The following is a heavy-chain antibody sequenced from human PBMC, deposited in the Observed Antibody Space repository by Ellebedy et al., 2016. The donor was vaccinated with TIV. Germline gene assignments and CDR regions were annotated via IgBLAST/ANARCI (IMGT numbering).Heavy chain of an antibody. V-gene: IGHV3-7*03. CDR2: IKEDGSEA. CDR1: GFTFSDYA. D-gene: IGHD2-2*01. CDR3: ARAGGRHSTGSGFY. J-gene: IGHJ4*02. Sequence: PGGSLRLSCAASGFTFSDYAMSWVRQAPGKGLEWVANIKEDGSEAYYVDSVKGRFTISRDNAKNSLYLQMSNLRAEDTAVFYCARAGGRHSTGSGFYWGQGTRVTVST.